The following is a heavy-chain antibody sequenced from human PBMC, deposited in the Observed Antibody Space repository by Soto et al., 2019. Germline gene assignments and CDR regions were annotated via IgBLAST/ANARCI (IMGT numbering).Heavy chain of an antibody. J-gene: IGHJ3*02. CDR3: ASTEEGGAFGM. Sequence: QVQLQESGPGLVKPSQTLSLTCTVSGGSISSGGYYWSWIRQHPGKGLEWIGYIYYSGNPYYNPSLKSRVTISVDTSKNQFSLNLTSVTAADTAVYYWASTEEGGAFGMWGQGTMVTVSS. V-gene: IGHV4-31*03. CDR1: GGSISSGGYY. CDR2: IYYSGNP.